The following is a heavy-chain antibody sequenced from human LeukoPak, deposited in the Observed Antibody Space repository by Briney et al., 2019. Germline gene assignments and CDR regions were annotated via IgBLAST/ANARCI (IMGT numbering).Heavy chain of an antibody. Sequence: SVKVSCKAPGDTFGSYAISWVRQAHGQGLEWMGRTIPILGIAKYAQKFQGRLTITADTSTSTAYMQLTNLTSDDTAVYYCARPFLLPFDHWGQGNLVTVSS. D-gene: IGHD3-22*01. CDR2: TIPILGIA. CDR1: GDTFGSYA. V-gene: IGHV1-69*04. J-gene: IGHJ5*02. CDR3: ARPFLLPFDH.